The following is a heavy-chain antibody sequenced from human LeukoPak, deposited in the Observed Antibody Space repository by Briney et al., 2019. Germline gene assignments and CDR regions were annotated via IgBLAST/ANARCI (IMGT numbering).Heavy chain of an antibody. Sequence: SETLSLTCTVSGGSISSSTYYWGWIRQPPGKGLEWIGSIYYSGSTYYNPSLKSRVTISVDTSKNQFSLKLSSVTAADMAVYYCATQIGGGYWGQGTLVTVSS. V-gene: IGHV4-39*01. CDR3: ATQIGGGY. J-gene: IGHJ4*02. CDR2: IYYSGST. D-gene: IGHD3-10*01. CDR1: GGSISSSTYY.